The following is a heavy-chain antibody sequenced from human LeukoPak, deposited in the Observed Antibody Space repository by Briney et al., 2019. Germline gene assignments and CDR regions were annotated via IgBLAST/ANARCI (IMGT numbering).Heavy chain of an antibody. Sequence: GGSLRLSCAASGFTFTTYWMSWVRQAPGKGLEWVAKISPDGSEKYYVDSVKGRFTISRDNAKNSLDLQMSSLRADDTAVYYCTRGGSSRFDQWGQGTLVTVSS. D-gene: IGHD6-13*01. CDR1: GFTFTTYW. CDR3: TRGGSSRFDQ. J-gene: IGHJ4*02. V-gene: IGHV3-7*04. CDR2: ISPDGSEK.